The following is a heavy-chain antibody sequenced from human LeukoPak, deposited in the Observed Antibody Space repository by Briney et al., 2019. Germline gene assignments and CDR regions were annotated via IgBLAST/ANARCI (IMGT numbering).Heavy chain of an antibody. CDR2: ISSSSSTI. D-gene: IGHD6-19*01. V-gene: IGHV3-48*01. Sequence: PGGSLRLSCAASGFTFSSYSMNWVRQAPGKGLEWVSYISSSSSTIYYADSVKGRFTISRDNAKNSLYLQMNSLRAEDTAVYYCARDHSSGSGGFDYWGQGTLVTVSS. J-gene: IGHJ4*02. CDR1: GFTFSSYS. CDR3: ARDHSSGSGGFDY.